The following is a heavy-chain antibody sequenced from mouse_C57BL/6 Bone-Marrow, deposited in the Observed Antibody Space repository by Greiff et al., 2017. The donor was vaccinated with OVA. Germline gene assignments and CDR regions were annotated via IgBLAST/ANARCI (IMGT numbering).Heavy chain of an antibody. V-gene: IGHV1-53*01. D-gene: IGHD2-4*01. CDR1: GYTFTSYW. CDR2: INPSTGGT. CDR3: ARECYDYVPGFAY. Sequence: QVQLQQPGTELVKPGASVKLSCTASGYTFTSYWMHWVKQSPGQGLEWIGNINPSTGGTNYPEKFKSKATLTVDKSSNPAYLQLSSLTSEDAAVYYCARECYDYVPGFAYWGKGTLVTVSA. J-gene: IGHJ3*01.